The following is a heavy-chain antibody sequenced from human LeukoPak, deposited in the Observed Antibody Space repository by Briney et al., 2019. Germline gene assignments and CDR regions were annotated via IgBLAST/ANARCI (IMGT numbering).Heavy chain of an antibody. Sequence: PGRTLRLSCTASRVTFSGYTMNWVRHAPGKGLEWVSSISSRRSDIYYAASVKGRFTISRDNARNSLYLQMSSLRAEDTAVYYCARALYYDILTGYQTHTYYFDYWGQGTLVTVSS. J-gene: IGHJ4*02. CDR2: ISSRRSDI. V-gene: IGHV3-21*01. CDR3: ARALYYDILTGYQTHTYYFDY. CDR1: RVTFSGYT. D-gene: IGHD3-9*01.